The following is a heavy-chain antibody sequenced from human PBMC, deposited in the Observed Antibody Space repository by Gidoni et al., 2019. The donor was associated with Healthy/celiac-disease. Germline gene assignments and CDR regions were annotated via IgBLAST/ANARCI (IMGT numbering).Heavy chain of an antibody. V-gene: IGHV1-46*01. CDR2: LNPRGGST. J-gene: IGHJ4*02. CDR3: ARDNGSGYYGSGEIDY. D-gene: IGHD3-10*01. Sequence: VQLVQSGAEVKKPGASVQVSCRASGYTFTSYYLHWVRQAPGQGLEWMGILNPRGGSTSYAQKFQGRVTMTRYTSTSTVYMELSSLRSEDTAVYYCARDNGSGYYGSGEIDYWCQGTLVTVSS. CDR1: GYTFTSYY.